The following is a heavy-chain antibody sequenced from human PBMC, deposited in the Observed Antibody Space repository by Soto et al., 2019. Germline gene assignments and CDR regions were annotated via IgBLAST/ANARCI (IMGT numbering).Heavy chain of an antibody. CDR3: ARSRPFGVVRPLNWFDP. CDR2: TYYRSKWYN. CDR1: GDSVSSNSAA. Sequence: QSQTLSLTCAISGDSVSSNSAAWNWIRQSPSRGLEWLGRTYYRSKWYNDYAVSVKSRITINPDTSKNQFSLQLNSVTPEDTAVYYCARSRPFGVVRPLNWFDPWGQGTLVTVSS. V-gene: IGHV6-1*01. J-gene: IGHJ5*02. D-gene: IGHD3-3*01.